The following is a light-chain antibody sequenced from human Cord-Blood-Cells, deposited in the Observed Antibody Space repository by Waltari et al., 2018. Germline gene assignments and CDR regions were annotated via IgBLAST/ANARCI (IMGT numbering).Light chain of an antibody. CDR2: AAS. J-gene: IGKJ3*01. CDR3: QQANSFPFT. V-gene: IGKV1-12*01. CDR1: QGIISW. Sequence: DLQMTQSPSSVSASVADRVTITCRASQGIISWLAWYQQKPGKAPKVLIYAASSLQSEVPSRCSGSGSGTDFTRTISSLQPEDFATYYCQQANSFPFTFGPGTKVDIK.